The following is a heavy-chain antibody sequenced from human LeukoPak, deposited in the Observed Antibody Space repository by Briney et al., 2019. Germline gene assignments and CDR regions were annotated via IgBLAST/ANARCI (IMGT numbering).Heavy chain of an antibody. CDR1: GFTFSSYT. Sequence: GGSLRLSCAASGFTFSSYTMSWVRQAPGKGLEWVSTISDSGGSTYYADSVKGRFTISRDNSKNTLYLQMNSLRAEDTAVYFCATTYFYDSRGYYSFQHWGQGTLVTVSS. J-gene: IGHJ1*01. CDR3: ATTYFYDSRGYYSFQH. D-gene: IGHD3-22*01. CDR2: ISDSGGST. V-gene: IGHV3-23*01.